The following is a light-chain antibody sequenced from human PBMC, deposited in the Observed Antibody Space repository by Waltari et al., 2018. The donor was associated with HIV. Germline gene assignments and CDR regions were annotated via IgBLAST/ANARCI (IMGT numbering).Light chain of an antibody. CDR2: RNN. V-gene: IGLV1-47*01. CDR1: SSNIGSNY. J-gene: IGLJ3*02. Sequence: QSVLTQPPSASGTPGQRVTISCSGSSSNIGSNYVYWYNQLPGTAPKLLIYRNNQRPSGVPDRFSGSKSGTSASLAISGLRSEDEADYYCAAWDDSLSGPGVFGGGTKLTVL. CDR3: AAWDDSLSGPGV.